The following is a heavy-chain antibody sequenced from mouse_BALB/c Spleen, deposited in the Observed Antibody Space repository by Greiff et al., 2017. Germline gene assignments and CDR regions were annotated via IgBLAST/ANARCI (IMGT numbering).Heavy chain of an antibody. CDR3: ARPLLLNYFDY. Sequence: EVKLVESGGDLVKPGGSLKLSCAASGFTFSSYGMSWVRQTPDKRLEWVATISSGGSYTYYPDSVKGRFTISRDNAKNTLYLQMSSLKSEDTAMYYCARPLLLNYFDYWGQGTTLTVSS. D-gene: IGHD2-1*01. CDR1: GFTFSSYG. CDR2: ISSGGSYT. J-gene: IGHJ2*01. V-gene: IGHV5-6*01.